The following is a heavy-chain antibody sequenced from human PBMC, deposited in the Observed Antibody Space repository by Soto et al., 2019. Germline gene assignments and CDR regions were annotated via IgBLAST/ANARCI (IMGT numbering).Heavy chain of an antibody. CDR1: GYTFTSYG. J-gene: IGHJ4*02. V-gene: IGHV1-69*13. D-gene: IGHD3-22*01. Sequence: ASVKVSCKASGYTFTSYGISWVRQAPGQGLEWMGGIIPNFGTANYAQKFQGRVTITADESTSTAYMELSSLRSEDTAVYYCASDPQSFYDSSGYYGYYFDYWGQGTLVTVSS. CDR3: ASDPQSFYDSSGYYGYYFDY. CDR2: IIPNFGTA.